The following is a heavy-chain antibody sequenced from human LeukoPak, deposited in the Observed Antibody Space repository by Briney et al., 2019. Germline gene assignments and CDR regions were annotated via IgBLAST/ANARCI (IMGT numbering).Heavy chain of an antibody. CDR2: IYYSGST. V-gene: IGHV4-39*01. J-gene: IGHJ4*02. D-gene: IGHD3-22*01. CDR1: GGSISSSSYY. Sequence: SETLSLICTVSGGSISSSSYYWGWIRQPPGKGLEWIGSIYYSGSTYYNPSLRSRVTISVDTSKNQFSLKLSSVTAADTAVYYCASITMTVDYWGQGTLVTVSS. CDR3: ASITMTVDY.